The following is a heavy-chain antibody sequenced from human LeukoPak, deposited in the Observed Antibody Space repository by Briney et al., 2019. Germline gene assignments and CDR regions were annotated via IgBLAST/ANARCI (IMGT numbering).Heavy chain of an antibody. V-gene: IGHV1-69*06. CDR1: GGTFSGYA. CDR2: IIPIFGTA. D-gene: IGHD6-13*01. J-gene: IGHJ5*02. CDR3: ARAAAGTLWYWFDP. Sequence: SVKVSCKASGGTFSGYAISWVRQAPGQGLEWMGGIIPIFGTANYAQKFQGRVTITADKSTSTAYMELSSLRSEDTAVYYCARAAAGTLWYWFDPWGQGTLVTVSS.